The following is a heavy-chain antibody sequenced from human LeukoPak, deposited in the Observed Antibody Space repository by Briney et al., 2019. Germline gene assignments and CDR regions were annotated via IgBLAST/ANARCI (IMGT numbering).Heavy chain of an antibody. CDR2: ISSSSSYI. J-gene: IGHJ4*02. CDR3: ASRGIAAAGLGDY. CDR1: GFTFSSYS. D-gene: IGHD6-13*01. Sequence: GGSLRLSCAASGFTFSSYSMNWVRQAPGKGLEWVSSISSSSSYIYYADSVKGRFTISRDNAKNSLYLQMNSLRAEDTAVYYCASRGIAAAGLGDYWGQGTLVTVSS. V-gene: IGHV3-21*01.